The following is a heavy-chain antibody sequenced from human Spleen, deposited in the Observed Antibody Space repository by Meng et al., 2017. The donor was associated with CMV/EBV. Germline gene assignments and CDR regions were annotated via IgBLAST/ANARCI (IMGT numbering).Heavy chain of an antibody. V-gene: IGHV4-59*01. D-gene: IGHD6-6*01. CDR2: IYYSGST. J-gene: IGHJ6*02. CDR1: GGSISSYY. CDR3: ARFLSSSLTYYYYYGMDV. Sequence: GSLRLSCTVSGGSISSYYWSWIRQPPGKGLEWIGYIYYSGSTNYNPSLKSRVTISVDTSKNQFSLKLSSVTAADTAVYYCARFLSSSLTYYYYYGMDVWGQGTTVTVSS.